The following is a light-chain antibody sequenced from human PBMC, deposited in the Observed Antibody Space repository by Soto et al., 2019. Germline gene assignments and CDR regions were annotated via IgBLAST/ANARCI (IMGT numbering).Light chain of an antibody. CDR2: DVS. J-gene: IGLJ1*01. CDR3: SSYTSSSTYV. CDR1: SSDVGGYNY. Sequence: HSALTQPASVSGSPGQSITISCTGTSSDVGGYNYVSWYQQHPGKVPKLMIYDVSNRPSGVSNRFSGSKSGNTASLTISGLQAEDEADYYCSSYTSSSTYVFGIGTKVTVL. V-gene: IGLV2-14*03.